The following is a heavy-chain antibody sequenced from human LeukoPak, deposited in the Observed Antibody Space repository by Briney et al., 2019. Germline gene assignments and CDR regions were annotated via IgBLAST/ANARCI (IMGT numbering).Heavy chain of an antibody. CDR1: GYTFTSYY. D-gene: IGHD3-9*01. Sequence: ASVKVSCKASGYTFTSYYMHWVRQAPGQGLEWMGIINPSGGSTSYAQKFQGRVTMTRDTSTSTVYMELSSLRSEDTAVYYCAREPRLVDDILTGYYTPRYYYGMDVWGQGTTVTVSS. CDR2: INPSGGST. J-gene: IGHJ6*02. CDR3: AREPRLVDDILTGYYTPRYYYGMDV. V-gene: IGHV1-46*01.